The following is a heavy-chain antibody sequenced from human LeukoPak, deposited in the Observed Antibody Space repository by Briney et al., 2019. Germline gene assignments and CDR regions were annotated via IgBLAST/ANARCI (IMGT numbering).Heavy chain of an antibody. J-gene: IGHJ4*02. Sequence: PSETLSLTCAVYGGSFSGYYWSCIRQPPGKGLEWIGEINHSGSTNYNPSLKSRVTISVDTSKNQFSLKLSSVTAADTAVYYCARGPSLYYPTDYWGQGTLVTVSS. CDR2: INHSGST. CDR3: ARGPSLYYPTDY. CDR1: GGSFSGYY. V-gene: IGHV4-34*01. D-gene: IGHD3-10*01.